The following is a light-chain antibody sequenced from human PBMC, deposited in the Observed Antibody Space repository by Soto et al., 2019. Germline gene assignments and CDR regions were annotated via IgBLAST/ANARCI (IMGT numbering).Light chain of an antibody. Sequence: ALTLSPGTLSLSSGEGATLAGRDSQPITSNYLAWYQQRSGQAPRLLISGASSRATGVTDRFSGSGSGTDFTLTISRLEPEDFAVYYCQQYGSSPWTFGQGTKVDI. CDR1: QPITSNY. J-gene: IGKJ1*01. CDR3: QQYGSSPWT. CDR2: GAS. V-gene: IGKV3-20*01.